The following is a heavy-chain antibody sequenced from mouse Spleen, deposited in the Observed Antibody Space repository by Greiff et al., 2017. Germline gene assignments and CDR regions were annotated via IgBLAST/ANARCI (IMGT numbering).Heavy chain of an antibody. D-gene: IGHD1-1*01. CDR3: ARSPYYYGSSEDYAMDY. J-gene: IGHJ4*01. V-gene: IGHV1-26*01. CDR2: INPNNGGT. Sequence: VQLQQSGPELVKPGASVKISCKASGYTFTDYYMNWVKQSHGKSLEWIGDINPNNGGTSYNQKFKGKATLTVDKSSSTAYMELRSLTSEDSAVYYCARSPYYYGSSEDYAMDYWGQGTSVTVSS. CDR1: GYTFTDYY.